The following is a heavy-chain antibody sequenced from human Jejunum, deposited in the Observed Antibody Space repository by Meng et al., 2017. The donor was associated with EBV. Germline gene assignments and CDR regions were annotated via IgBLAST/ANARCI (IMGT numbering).Heavy chain of an antibody. CDR1: GLTFNSHT. CDR2: ITDSGGST. CDR3: AKLTRA. V-gene: IGHV3-23*04. Sequence: DVQRVVSGRGLVPPGGSLILSVAASGLTFNSHTMSWVRQAPGKGLEWVSAITDSGGSTYYTDSVKGRFTISRDNSKNTLYLQMNSLRAEDTAVYYCAKLTRAWGQGTLVTVSS. J-gene: IGHJ5*02.